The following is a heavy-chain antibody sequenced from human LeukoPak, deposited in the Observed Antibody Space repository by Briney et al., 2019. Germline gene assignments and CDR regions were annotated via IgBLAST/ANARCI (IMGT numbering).Heavy chain of an antibody. CDR1: GFTFSSYA. Sequence: GSLRLSCAASGFTFSSYAMNWVRQAPGKGLEWVSGISAGGGVKDYTDSVKGRFTISRDSSKNTLSLQMNSLGAEDTAVYFCAGSGAGEDYFDYWGQGTLVTVSS. CDR3: AGSGAGEDYFDY. V-gene: IGHV3-23*01. D-gene: IGHD3-10*01. J-gene: IGHJ4*02. CDR2: ISAGGGVK.